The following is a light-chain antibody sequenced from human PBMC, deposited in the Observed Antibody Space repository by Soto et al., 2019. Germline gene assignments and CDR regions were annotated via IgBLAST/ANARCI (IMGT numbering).Light chain of an antibody. CDR2: EVS. J-gene: IGLJ2*01. Sequence: QSALTQPASVSGSPGQSITISCTGTSSDVGGYNYVSWYQQHPGKAPKLMIYEVSNRPSGVSNRFSGSKSGNTASLTISGLQAEDEAHYYCSSYTSSIPVVFGGGTKLTVL. CDR1: SSDVGGYNY. V-gene: IGLV2-14*01. CDR3: SSYTSSIPVV.